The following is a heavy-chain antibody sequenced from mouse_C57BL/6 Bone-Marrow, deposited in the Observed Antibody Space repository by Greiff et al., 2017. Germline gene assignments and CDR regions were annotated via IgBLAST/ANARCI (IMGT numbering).Heavy chain of an antibody. CDR2: INPYNGGT. V-gene: IGHV1-19*01. CDR3: ARSLITTVVAVDY. J-gene: IGHJ4*01. Sequence: VQLQQSGPVLVKPGASVKMSCKASGYTFTDYYMNWVKQSHGKSLEWIGVINPYNGGTSYNQKFKGKATLTVDKSSSTAYMELNSLISEDSAVYFCARSLITTVVAVDYWGQGTSVTVSS. CDR1: GYTFTDYY. D-gene: IGHD1-1*01.